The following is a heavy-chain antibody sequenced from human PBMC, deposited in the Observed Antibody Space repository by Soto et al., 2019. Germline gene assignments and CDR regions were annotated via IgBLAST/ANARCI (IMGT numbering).Heavy chain of an antibody. CDR2: IYYSGST. D-gene: IGHD2-15*01. V-gene: IGHV4-31*03. J-gene: IGHJ4*02. CDR3: ARTYCSGGSCYPDY. CDR1: GGSISSGGYY. Sequence: QVQLQESGPGLVKPSQTLSLTCTVSGGSISSGGYYWSWIRQHPGKGLEWIGYIYYSGSTYYNLSIKRRVTIPVDTSKNQCSRKLSSVTAADTAVYYWARTYCSGGSCYPDYWGQGTLVTVSS.